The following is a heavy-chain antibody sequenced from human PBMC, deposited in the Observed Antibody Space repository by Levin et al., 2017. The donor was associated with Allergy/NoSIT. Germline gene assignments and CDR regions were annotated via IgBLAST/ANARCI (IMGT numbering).Heavy chain of an antibody. Sequence: GESLKISCAASGFTFSSYAMSWVRQAPGKGLEWVSTISASGGSTYYADSVKGRFTISRDNSKNTLYLQMDSLRAEDTAVYYCAKERIAVAGGGGFDYWGQGTRVTVSS. CDR3: AKERIAVAGGGGFDY. D-gene: IGHD6-19*01. CDR1: GFTFSSYA. CDR2: ISASGGST. V-gene: IGHV3-23*01. J-gene: IGHJ4*02.